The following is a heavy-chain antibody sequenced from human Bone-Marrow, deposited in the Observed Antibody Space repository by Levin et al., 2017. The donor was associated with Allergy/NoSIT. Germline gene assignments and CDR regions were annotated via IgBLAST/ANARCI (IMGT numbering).Heavy chain of an antibody. J-gene: IGHJ4*02. Sequence: PSETLSLTCAASGFTFSSYAMSWVRQAPGQGLEWVSSVSGSGGSTYYADSVKGRFTISRDNSKNTLYLEMNSLRAEDTAVYYCAKSGITGTTRGYFDHWGQGTLVTVSS. CDR1: GFTFSSYA. D-gene: IGHD1-7*01. CDR2: VSGSGGST. V-gene: IGHV3-23*01. CDR3: AKSGITGTTRGYFDH.